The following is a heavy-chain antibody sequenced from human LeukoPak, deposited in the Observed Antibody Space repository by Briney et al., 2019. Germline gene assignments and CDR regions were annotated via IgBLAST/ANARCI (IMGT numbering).Heavy chain of an antibody. J-gene: IGHJ4*02. CDR2: INSDGSST. V-gene: IGHV3-74*03. CDR3: ARVTSVVVVAVDY. D-gene: IGHD2-15*01. CDR1: GITMRSYW. Sequence: PGGSLRLSCAASGITMRSYWMHWVRQAPGKGLVWVSRINSDGSSTAYADSVKGRFTISRDNAKNTLYLHMNSLRVDDTAVYYCARVTSVVVVAVDYWGQGTLVTVSS.